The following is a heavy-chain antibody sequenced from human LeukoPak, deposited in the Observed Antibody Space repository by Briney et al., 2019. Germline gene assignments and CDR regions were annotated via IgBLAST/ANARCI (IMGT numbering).Heavy chain of an antibody. V-gene: IGHV4-39*01. CDR2: IYYSGST. CDR3: AAGIVGVSYYFDY. CDR1: GGSISSSSYY. J-gene: IGHJ4*02. D-gene: IGHD1-26*01. Sequence: SETLSLTCTVSGGSISSSSYYWGWIRQPPGKGLEWIGSIYYSGSTYYNPSLKSRVTISVDTSKNQFSLKLSSVTAADTAVYYCAAGIVGVSYYFDYWGQGTLVTVSS.